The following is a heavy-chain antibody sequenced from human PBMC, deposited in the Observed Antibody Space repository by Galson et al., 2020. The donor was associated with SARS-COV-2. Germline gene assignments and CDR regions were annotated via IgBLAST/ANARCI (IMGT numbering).Heavy chain of an antibody. J-gene: IGHJ4*02. D-gene: IGHD5-18*01. CDR3: ARGGIQLWDPLDY. V-gene: IGHV4-38-2*01. Sequence: SETLSLTCAVSGSSISSGYYWGWLRQPPGKGLEWIGRIYHSGSTYYNPSLKSRVTISVDTSKNQFSLKLSSVTAADTAVYYCARGGIQLWDPLDYWGQGTLVTVSS. CDR1: GSSISSGYY. CDR2: IYHSGST.